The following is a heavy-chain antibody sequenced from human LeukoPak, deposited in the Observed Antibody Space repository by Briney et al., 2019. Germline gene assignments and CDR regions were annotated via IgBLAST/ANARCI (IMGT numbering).Heavy chain of an antibody. V-gene: IGHV3-48*03. CDR3: AREYNFWSGSRSYNWFDP. CDR2: ISSSGSPI. Sequence: GGSLRLSCAASGFIFNSYEMNWVRQAPGKGLEGVSYISSSGSPIYYADSVKGRFTISRDNAKNSLYLQMNSLRADDTAVYYCAREYNFWSGSRSYNWFDPWGQGTLVTVSS. J-gene: IGHJ5*02. D-gene: IGHD3-3*01. CDR1: GFIFNSYE.